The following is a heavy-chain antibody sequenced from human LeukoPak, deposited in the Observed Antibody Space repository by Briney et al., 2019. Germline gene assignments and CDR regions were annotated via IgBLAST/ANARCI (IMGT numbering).Heavy chain of an antibody. V-gene: IGHV1-8*01. Sequence: ASVKVSCKASGYTFTSYDINWVRQATGEGLEWVGWMNPNSGNTGYAQKFQGRVTMTRNTSISTAYMELSSLRYEDTAVYYCARGRYYGSGSYVFDPWGQGTLVTVSS. CDR2: MNPNSGNT. J-gene: IGHJ5*02. CDR3: ARGRYYGSGSYVFDP. CDR1: GYTFTSYD. D-gene: IGHD3-10*01.